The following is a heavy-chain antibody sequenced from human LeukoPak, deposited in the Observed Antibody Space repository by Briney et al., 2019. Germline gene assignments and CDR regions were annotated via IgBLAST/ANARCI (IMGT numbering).Heavy chain of an antibody. CDR1: GITFSNYA. J-gene: IGHJ6*02. D-gene: IGHD1-26*01. Sequence: GGSLRLSCVASGITFSNYAMSWVRQAPGKGLEWVSTISGSGGSTYYADSVKGRFTISRDNSKNTLHLQMNSLRAEDTAVYYCAKGEEEYYYYGMDAWGQGTTVTVSS. CDR3: AKGEEEYYYYGMDA. CDR2: ISGSGGST. V-gene: IGHV3-23*01.